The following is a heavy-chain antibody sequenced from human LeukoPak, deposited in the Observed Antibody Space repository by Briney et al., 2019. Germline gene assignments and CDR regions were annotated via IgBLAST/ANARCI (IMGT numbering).Heavy chain of an antibody. D-gene: IGHD2-2*01. CDR3: VRDNTDGRHQVLSAYFHYYYGMDV. J-gene: IGHJ6*02. Sequence: PGGSLRLSCAASGFTFRNFWLTWVRQAPGKGLEWVANIKEDGSEKYYIDSVKGRFTVSRDNAKSSLFLQMNSLRVEDTAVYYCVRDNTDGRHQVLSAYFHYYYGMDVWGPGTMVTVSS. CDR2: IKEDGSEK. V-gene: IGHV3-7*03. CDR1: GFTFRNFW.